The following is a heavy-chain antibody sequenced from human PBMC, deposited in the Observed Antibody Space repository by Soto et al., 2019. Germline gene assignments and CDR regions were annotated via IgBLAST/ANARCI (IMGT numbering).Heavy chain of an antibody. CDR2: ISGSGGST. CDR3: AKDTGSGWYSEFDY. D-gene: IGHD6-19*01. CDR1: GFTICSYA. J-gene: IGHJ4*02. Sequence: CGSLTLSCAAAGFTICSYAMSRVRQAPGKGLEWVSAISGSGGSTYYADSVKGRFTISRDNSKNTLYLQMNSLRAEDTAVYYCAKDTGSGWYSEFDYWGQGTLVTVSS. V-gene: IGHV3-23*01.